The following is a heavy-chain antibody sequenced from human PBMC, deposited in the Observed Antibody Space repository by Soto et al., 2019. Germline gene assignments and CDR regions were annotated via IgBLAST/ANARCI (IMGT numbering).Heavy chain of an antibody. CDR1: GYTFTSYG. Sequence: ASVKVSCKASGYTFTSYGMNWVRQAPGRGLEWMGWINPGNGNTKYSQKFQGRVIIERDTSASTAYMELSSLRSEDTAVYYCARVAAGDPLHFYYYYGMDVWGQGTTVTVSS. V-gene: IGHV1-3*01. CDR3: ARVAAGDPLHFYYYYGMDV. CDR2: INPGNGNT. J-gene: IGHJ6*02. D-gene: IGHD6-13*01.